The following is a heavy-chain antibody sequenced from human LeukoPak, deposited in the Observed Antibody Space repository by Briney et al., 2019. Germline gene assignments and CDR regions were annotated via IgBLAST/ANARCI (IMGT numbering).Heavy chain of an antibody. CDR1: GGSISSYY. V-gene: IGHV4-59*01. Sequence: PSETLSLTXTVSGGSISSYYWSWIRQPPGKGLEWIGYIYYSGSTNYNPSLKSRVTISVDTSKNQFSLKLSSVTAADTAVYYCASCERGYSYGYDYYYYMDVWGKGTTVTVSS. D-gene: IGHD5-18*01. CDR3: ASCERGYSYGYDYYYYMDV. J-gene: IGHJ6*03. CDR2: IYYSGST.